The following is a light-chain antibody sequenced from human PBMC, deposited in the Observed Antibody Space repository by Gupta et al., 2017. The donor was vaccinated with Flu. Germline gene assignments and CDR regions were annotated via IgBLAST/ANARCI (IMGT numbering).Light chain of an antibody. CDR1: SSDVGAYNY. CDR3: SSYGAVGR. Sequence: QSALTQPASVSGSPGQSIAISCTGSSSDVGAYNYVSWYQQHHGKAPKRIIYDVTNRPSGVSTRFSGSKSGNMDSLTISGLQAEDESYYYCSSYGAVGRFGGGTKVTVL. V-gene: IGLV2-14*03. CDR2: DVT. J-gene: IGLJ3*02.